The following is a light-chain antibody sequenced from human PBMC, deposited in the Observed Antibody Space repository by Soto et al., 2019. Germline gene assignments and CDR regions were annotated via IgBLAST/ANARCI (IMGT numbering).Light chain of an antibody. V-gene: IGKV1-5*01. CDR3: QQYHRYST. CDR2: DVS. J-gene: IGKJ1*01. CDR1: QSINAW. Sequence: DIQMTQSPATLSASVGDRVTITCRASQSINAWLAWYQQKPGKAPKLLIYDVSTLDSGVPSRFSGSASGTEFTPTISSLESDDFATYYCQQYHRYSTFGQGTKVDI.